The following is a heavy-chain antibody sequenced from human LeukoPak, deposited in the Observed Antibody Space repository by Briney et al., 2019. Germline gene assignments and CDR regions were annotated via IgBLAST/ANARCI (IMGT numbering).Heavy chain of an antibody. CDR3: AKARWNYHFDY. CDR2: ISGSGGNP. D-gene: IGHD1-7*01. J-gene: IGHJ4*02. Sequence: GASLRLSCAASGFTFSSYAMSWVRQAPGKGLEWVSAISGSGGNPYYADSVKGRFTIFRDNSKNTLYLQTNSLRADDTAVYYCAKARWNYHFDYWGQGTLVTVSS. CDR1: GFTFSSYA. V-gene: IGHV3-23*01.